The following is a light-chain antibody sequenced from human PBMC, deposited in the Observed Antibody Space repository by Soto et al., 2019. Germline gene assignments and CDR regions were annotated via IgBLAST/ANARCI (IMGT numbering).Light chain of an antibody. V-gene: IGLV2-14*03. CDR3: SSYPGRGTVI. J-gene: IGLJ2*01. CDR1: SSDIGNYNY. CDR2: DVN. Sequence: QSALTQPASVSGSPGQSITISCTGTSSDIGNYNYVSWYQQHAGKAPKLMIYDVNNRPSGVSNSFSGSKSDNTASLTISGLQAEDEADYYCSSYPGRGTVIFGGGIKLTV.